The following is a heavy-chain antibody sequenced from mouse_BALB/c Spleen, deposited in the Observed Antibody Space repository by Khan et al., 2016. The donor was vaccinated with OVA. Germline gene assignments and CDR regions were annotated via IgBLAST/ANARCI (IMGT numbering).Heavy chain of an antibody. CDR3: TRSYDSYYFDY. J-gene: IGHJ2*01. Sequence: EVQLQQSGTVLARPGASVKMSCKASGYSFTSYWMHWVKQRPGQGLEWIGAIYPGISDTRYNQKFKVKAKLTAVTSASTAYMELSSLTFEDSAVYFCTRSYDSYYFDYWGQGTTLTVSS. V-gene: IGHV1-5*01. D-gene: IGHD2-4*01. CDR2: IYPGISDT. CDR1: GYSFTSYW.